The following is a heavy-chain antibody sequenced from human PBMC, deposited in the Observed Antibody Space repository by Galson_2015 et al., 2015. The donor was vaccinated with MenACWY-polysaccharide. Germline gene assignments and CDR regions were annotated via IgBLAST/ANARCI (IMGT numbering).Heavy chain of an antibody. CDR3: ARSAWFDF. Sequence: SVKGRFTISRDNAKNSLYLEMNSLRAEDTAVYYCARSAWFDFWGQGTMVTVSS. J-gene: IGHJ3*01. V-gene: IGHV3-11*01. D-gene: IGHD6-25*01.